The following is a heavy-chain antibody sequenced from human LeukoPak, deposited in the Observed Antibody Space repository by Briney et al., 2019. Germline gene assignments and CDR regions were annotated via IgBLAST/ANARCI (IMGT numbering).Heavy chain of an antibody. V-gene: IGHV1-8*01. CDR2: MNPNSGNT. Sequence: ASVKVSCKPSGYTFTSYDINWVRQATGQGLEWMGWMNPNSGNTGYAQKFQGRVTMTRNTSISTAYMELSSLRSEDTAVYYCARALLSWYCYYGMDVWGQGTTVTVSS. J-gene: IGHJ6*02. CDR1: GYTFTSYD. CDR3: ARALLSWYCYYGMDV.